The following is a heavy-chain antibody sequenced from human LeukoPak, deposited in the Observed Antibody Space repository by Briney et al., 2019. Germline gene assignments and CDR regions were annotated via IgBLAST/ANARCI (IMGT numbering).Heavy chain of an antibody. J-gene: IGHJ4*02. CDR1: GYTFTGYY. V-gene: IGHV1-2*02. CDR3: ARGSTLRGDSPYYFDY. Sequence: ASVKVSCKASGYTFTGYYMHWVRQAPGQGLEWMGWINPNSGGTNYAQKFQGRVTMTRDTSSSTAYMELSRLRSDDTAVYYCARGSTLRGDSPYYFDYWGQGTLVTVSS. D-gene: IGHD3-10*01. CDR2: INPNSGGT.